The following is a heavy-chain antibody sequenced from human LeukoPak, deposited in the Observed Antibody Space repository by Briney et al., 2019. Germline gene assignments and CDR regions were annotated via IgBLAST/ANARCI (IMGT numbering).Heavy chain of an antibody. V-gene: IGHV4-59*08. Sequence: SETLSLTCTVSGGSISSYYWSWIRQPPGKGLEWIGYIYYSGSTNYNPFLKSRVTISVDTSKNQFSLKLSSVTAADTAVYYCARLGGYCSSTSCYGGGIDYWGQGTLVTVSS. CDR2: IYYSGST. D-gene: IGHD2-2*01. J-gene: IGHJ4*02. CDR3: ARLGGYCSSTSCYGGGIDY. CDR1: GGSISSYY.